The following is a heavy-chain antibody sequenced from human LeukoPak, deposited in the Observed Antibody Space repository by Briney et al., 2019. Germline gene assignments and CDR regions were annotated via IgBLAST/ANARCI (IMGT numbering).Heavy chain of an antibody. V-gene: IGHV1-46*01. CDR1: GYTFTNFY. CDR3: AGGYCSSTNCLPGGY. Sequence: ASVKVSCKASGYTFTNFYIHWVRQAPGQGLEWMGMINPSGGSTSYAQTFQGRVTTTRDTSTSTVHMELSSLRSEDTALYYCAGGYCSSTNCLPGGYWGQGTLVTVSS. D-gene: IGHD2-2*01. CDR2: INPSGGST. J-gene: IGHJ4*02.